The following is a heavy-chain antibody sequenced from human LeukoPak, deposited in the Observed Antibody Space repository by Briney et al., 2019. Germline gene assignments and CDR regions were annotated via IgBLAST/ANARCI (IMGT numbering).Heavy chain of an antibody. CDR1: GGSISSSSYY. D-gene: IGHD3-10*01. CDR2: IYYSGST. CDR3: ARTTEEYYGSGKFRKYYSYYYYMDV. V-gene: IGHV4-39*07. J-gene: IGHJ6*03. Sequence: SETLSLTCTVSGGSISSSSYYWGWIRQPPGKGLEWIGSIYYSGSTYYNPYLKSRVTISVDTSKNQFSLKLNSVTAADTAVYYCARTTEEYYGSGKFRKYYSYYYYMDVWGKGTTVTVSS.